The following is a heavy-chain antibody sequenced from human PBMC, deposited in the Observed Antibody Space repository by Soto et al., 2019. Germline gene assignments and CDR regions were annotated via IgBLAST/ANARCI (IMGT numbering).Heavy chain of an antibody. CDR2: INHSGST. V-gene: IGHV4-34*01. D-gene: IGHD5-18*01. CDR3: ASASPGYSYGPYYYYYYGMDV. Sequence: XETLSLTCAVYGGSFSGYYWSWIRQPPGKGLEWIGEINHSGSTNYNPSLKSRVTISVDTSKNQFSLKLSSVTAADTAVYYCASASPGYSYGPYYYYYYGMDVWGQGTTVTVSS. J-gene: IGHJ6*02. CDR1: GGSFSGYY.